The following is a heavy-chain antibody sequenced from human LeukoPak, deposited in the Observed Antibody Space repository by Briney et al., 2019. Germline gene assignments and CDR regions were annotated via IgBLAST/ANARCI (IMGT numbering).Heavy chain of an antibody. J-gene: IGHJ6*02. CDR2: IIPIFGTA. Sequence: GASVKVSCKASGGTSSSYAISWVRQAPGQGLEWMGGIIPIFGTANYAQKFQGRVTITADESTSTAYMELSSLRSEDTAVYYCARAWLVSDYYYYGMDVWGQGTTVTVSS. D-gene: IGHD6-19*01. CDR1: GGTSSSYA. CDR3: ARAWLVSDYYYYGMDV. V-gene: IGHV1-69*01.